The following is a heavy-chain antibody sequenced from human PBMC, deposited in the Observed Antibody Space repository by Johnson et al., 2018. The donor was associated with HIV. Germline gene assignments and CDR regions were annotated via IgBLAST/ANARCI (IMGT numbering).Heavy chain of an antibody. Sequence: VQLVESGGGLIQPGGSLRLSCAASGFTVSSNYMSWVRQAPWKGLEWVSVIYSGGSTYYADSVKGRFTISRDNSKNTLYLQMNSLRAEDTAVYYCASSFYQQLRAFDIWGQGTMVTVSS. V-gene: IGHV3-53*01. D-gene: IGHD6-13*01. CDR3: ASSFYQQLRAFDI. J-gene: IGHJ3*02. CDR1: GFTVSSNY. CDR2: IYSGGST.